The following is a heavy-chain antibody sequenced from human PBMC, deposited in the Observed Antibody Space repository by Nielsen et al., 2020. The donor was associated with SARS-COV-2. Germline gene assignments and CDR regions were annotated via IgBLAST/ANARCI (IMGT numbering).Heavy chain of an antibody. V-gene: IGHV4-4*02. J-gene: IGHJ5*02. D-gene: IGHD1-26*01. Sequence: GSLRPSCAVSGASISSSNWWSCLRLPPGLGLWWFGVIYHIGNTNYNPSLKSRVTISVDKSKNQFSLRLISVTAADTAVYYCARLLTNTGNYFRFDPWGQGTLVTVSS. CDR3: ARLLTNTGNYFRFDP. CDR1: GASISSSNW. CDR2: IYHIGNT.